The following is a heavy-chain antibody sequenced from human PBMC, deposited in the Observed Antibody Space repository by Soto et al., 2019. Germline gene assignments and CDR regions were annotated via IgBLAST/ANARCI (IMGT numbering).Heavy chain of an antibody. CDR2: INPNSGGT. Sequence: GASVKVSCKASGYTFTGYYMHWVRQAPGQGLEWMGWINPNSGGTNYAQKFQGWVTMTRDTSISTAYMELSRLRSDDTAVYYCARGKRYDSSGYGGQKYYFDYWGQGTLVTVSS. CDR1: GYTFTGYY. V-gene: IGHV1-2*04. CDR3: ARGKRYDSSGYGGQKYYFDY. J-gene: IGHJ4*02. D-gene: IGHD3-22*01.